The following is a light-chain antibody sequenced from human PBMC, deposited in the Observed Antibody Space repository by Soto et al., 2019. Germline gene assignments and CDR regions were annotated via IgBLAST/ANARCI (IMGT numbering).Light chain of an antibody. CDR1: QSVSSSY. CDR3: QQHGSSPQT. CDR2: DAS. V-gene: IGKV3-20*01. J-gene: IGKJ1*01. Sequence: EIVLTQSPGTLSLSPGERATLSCRASQSVSSSYLAWYQQKPGQAPRLLIYDASSRATGIPDRFSGSGSGTDFTLTISRLEPEDFAVYYCQQHGSSPQTFGQGTKVEIK.